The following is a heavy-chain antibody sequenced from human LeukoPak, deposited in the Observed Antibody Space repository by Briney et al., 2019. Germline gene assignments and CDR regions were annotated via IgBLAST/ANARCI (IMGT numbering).Heavy chain of an antibody. D-gene: IGHD3-22*01. J-gene: IGHJ4*02. CDR3: ARLLYDRSGYYYFVY. Sequence: SETLSLTCTVSRGSITSTSHYWGWIRQPPGKGLEWIGSIYYSGSIYYNPSLKSRVTLSVDTSKSQFSLKLSSVTAADTAVYYCARLLYDRSGYYYFVYWGQGTLVTVSS. V-gene: IGHV4-39*01. CDR2: IYYSGSI. CDR1: RGSITSTSHY.